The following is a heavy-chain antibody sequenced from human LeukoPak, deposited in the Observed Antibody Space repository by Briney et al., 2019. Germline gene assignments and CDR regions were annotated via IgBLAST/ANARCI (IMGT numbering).Heavy chain of an antibody. V-gene: IGHV1-2*02. CDR1: GYTFTGYY. Sequence: ASVKVSCKASGYTFTGYYVNWVRQAPGQGLEWMGWINPNNGETSYAQKFQGRVTMTRDTSISTAYMELSRLTSDDTAVYYCARDPPIGGADVFDIWGQGTMVTVSS. CDR2: INPNNGET. CDR3: ARDPPIGGADVFDI. J-gene: IGHJ3*02. D-gene: IGHD3-10*01.